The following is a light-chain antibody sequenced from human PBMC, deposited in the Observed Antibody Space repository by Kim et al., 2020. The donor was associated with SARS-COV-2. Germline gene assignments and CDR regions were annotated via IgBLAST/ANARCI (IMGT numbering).Light chain of an antibody. J-gene: IGLJ3*02. V-gene: IGLV3-1*01. CDR3: QAWDSSIVV. CDR2: EDT. CDR1: KLGDKY. Sequence: VSPGQTASITCSGDKLGDKYACWYQQKPGQSPVMVIYEDTKRPSGIPERFSGSNSGNTATLTISGTQATDEADYFCQAWDSSIVVFGGGTQLTVL.